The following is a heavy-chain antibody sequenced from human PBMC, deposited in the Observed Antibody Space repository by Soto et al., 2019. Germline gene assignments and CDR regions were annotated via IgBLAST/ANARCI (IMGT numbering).Heavy chain of an antibody. D-gene: IGHD3-3*01. CDR2: ISSSSYI. Sequence: GGSLRLSCAASGFTFSSYSMNWVRQAPGKGLEWVSSISSSSYIYYADSVKGRFTISRDNAKNSLYLQMNSLRAEDTAVYYCAREYDFRNYYYYMDVWGKGTTVTVSS. CDR1: GFTFSSYS. J-gene: IGHJ6*03. V-gene: IGHV3-21*01. CDR3: AREYDFRNYYYYMDV.